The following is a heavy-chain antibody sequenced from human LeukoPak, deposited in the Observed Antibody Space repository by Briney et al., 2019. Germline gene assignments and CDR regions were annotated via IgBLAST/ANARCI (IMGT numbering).Heavy chain of an antibody. V-gene: IGHV3-33*01. CDR3: ARDRYDILTGYYMYFDY. CDR2: IWYDGSNK. Sequence: TGGSLRLSRAASRFSFSSYGMHWVRQAPGKGLEWVAVIWYDGSNKYYADSVKGRFTISRDNSKNTLFLQMNSLRAEDTAVYYCARDRYDILTGYYMYFDYWGQGSLVTVSS. D-gene: IGHD3-9*01. CDR1: RFSFSSYG. J-gene: IGHJ4*02.